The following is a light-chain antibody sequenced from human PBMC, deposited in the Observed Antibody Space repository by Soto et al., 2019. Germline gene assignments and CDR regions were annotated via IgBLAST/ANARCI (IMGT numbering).Light chain of an antibody. CDR3: TSYTRTRTML. Sequence: QSALTQPASVSGSPGQSITISCTGTSRDVGAYNYVSWYQHHPGRAPKLIIFEVSHRPSGVSDRFSASKSGNTASLTISGLQTEDEADYYCTSYTRTRTMLFGGGTKLTVL. J-gene: IGLJ2*01. V-gene: IGLV2-14*01. CDR2: EVS. CDR1: SRDVGAYNY.